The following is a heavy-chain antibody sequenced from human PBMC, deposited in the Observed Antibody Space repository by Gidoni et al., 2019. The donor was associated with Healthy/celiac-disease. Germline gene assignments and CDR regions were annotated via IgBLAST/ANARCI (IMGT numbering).Heavy chain of an antibody. V-gene: IGHV1-69*01. CDR2: IIPICGTA. J-gene: IGHJ1*01. D-gene: IGHD6-19*01. CDR1: GGTFISYA. Sequence: QVQLVQSGAEVKKPGSSVKVSCKASGGTFISYAISWVRQAPGQGLEWMGGIIPICGTANYAQKFQGRVTITADESTSTAYMELSSLRSEDTAVYYCARDGDSSGPPAGEGPPVGQHWGQGTLVTVSS. CDR3: ARDGDSSGPPAGEGPPVGQH.